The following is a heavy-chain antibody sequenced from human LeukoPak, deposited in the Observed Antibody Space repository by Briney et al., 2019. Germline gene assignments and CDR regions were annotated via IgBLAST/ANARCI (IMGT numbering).Heavy chain of an antibody. V-gene: IGHV3-33*01. CDR3: ARGSDGGWFDP. J-gene: IGHJ5*02. Sequence: GGSLRLSCAAFGFTFSRYGMHWVRQAPGKGLEWVAVIWYDGSNRYYGDSVKGRFTISRDNSKNTLYLQMNSLRAEDTAVYYCARGSDGGWFDPWGQGTLVTVSS. D-gene: IGHD3-10*01. CDR2: IWYDGSNR. CDR1: GFTFSRYG.